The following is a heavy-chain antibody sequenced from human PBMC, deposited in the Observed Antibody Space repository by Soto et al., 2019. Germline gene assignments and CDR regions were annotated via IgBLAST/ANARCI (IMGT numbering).Heavy chain of an antibody. J-gene: IGHJ5*02. CDR1: RFTFSSYW. CDR3: AREGMGFSNWFDP. Sequence: GGSLRLSCAASRFTFSSYWMHWVRQAPGKGLVWVSRINSDGSDTGYADSVKGRFTISRDNAKNTLYLQMNSLRAEDTAVYYCAREGMGFSNWFDPSGQGTLVTVS. CDR2: INSDGSDT. D-gene: IGHD2-8*01. V-gene: IGHV3-74*01.